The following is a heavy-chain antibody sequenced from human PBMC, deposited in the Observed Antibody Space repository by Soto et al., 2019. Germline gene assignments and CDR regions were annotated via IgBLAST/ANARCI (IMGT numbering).Heavy chain of an antibody. J-gene: IGHJ4*02. CDR3: ARDHYGDYIFDY. D-gene: IGHD4-17*01. CDR2: ISSGTTTI. V-gene: IGHV3-48*02. CDR1: GFTVSSYS. Sequence: LRLSCAASGFTVSSYSMNWVRQAPGKGLEWVSYISSGTTTIYYADSVKGRFTISRDNAKNSLYLQMNSLRDEDTAVYYCARDHYGDYIFDYWGQGTLVTVSS.